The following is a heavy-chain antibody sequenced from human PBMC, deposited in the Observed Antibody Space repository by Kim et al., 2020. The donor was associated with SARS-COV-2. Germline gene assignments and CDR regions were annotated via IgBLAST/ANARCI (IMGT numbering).Heavy chain of an antibody. Sequence: PPFQGQVTIPADKSISTAYLQWSSLKASDTAMYYCARRGCSSTSCVGFDYWGQGTLVTVSS. J-gene: IGHJ4*02. D-gene: IGHD2-2*01. V-gene: IGHV5-51*01. CDR3: ARRGCSSTSCVGFDY.